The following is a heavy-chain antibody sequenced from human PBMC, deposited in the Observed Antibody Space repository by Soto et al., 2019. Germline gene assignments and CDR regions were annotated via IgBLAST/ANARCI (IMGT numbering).Heavy chain of an antibody. CDR2: ITSSGSTI. CDR3: VREGEDLAAAGNFDY. Sequence: QVQLVESGGGLVKPGGSLRLSCAASGFSFSVYSMNWISQAPGKGLEWISYITSSGSTIYYADSVRGRFTISRDNLKKPLYLQMNGLRAEDTGVYYCVREGEDLAAAGNFDYGGEGTLVTVYS. J-gene: IGHJ4*02. D-gene: IGHD6-13*01. V-gene: IGHV3-11*01. CDR1: GFSFSVYS.